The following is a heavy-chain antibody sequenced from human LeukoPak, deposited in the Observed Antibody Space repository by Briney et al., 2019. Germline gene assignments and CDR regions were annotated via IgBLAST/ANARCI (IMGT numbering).Heavy chain of an antibody. D-gene: IGHD1-26*01. J-gene: IGHJ5*02. V-gene: IGHV4-59*01. CDR2: IYYSGST. CDR1: GGSISSYY. CDR3: ARAVGVGATTRFDP. Sequence: PSETLSLTCTVSGGSISSYYWSWIRQPPGKGLEWIGYIYYSGSTNYNPSLKSRVTISVDTSKNQFSLKLSSVTAADTAVYYCARAVGVGATTRFDPWGQGTLVTVSS.